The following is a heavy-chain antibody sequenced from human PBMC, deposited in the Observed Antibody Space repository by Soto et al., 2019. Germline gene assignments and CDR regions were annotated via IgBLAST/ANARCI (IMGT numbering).Heavy chain of an antibody. CDR2: IDPSDSYT. CDR1: GYSFTSFW. Sequence: PGVSLKIPCKGAGYSFTSFWISWVRQMPGKGLEWMGRIDPSDSYTNYSPSFQGHVTISADKSISTAYLQMNSLKTEDTAVYYCTTDSLYVDIVATMKRADYWGQGTLVTVSS. J-gene: IGHJ4*02. D-gene: IGHD5-12*01. V-gene: IGHV5-10-1*01. CDR3: TTDSLYVDIVATMKRADY.